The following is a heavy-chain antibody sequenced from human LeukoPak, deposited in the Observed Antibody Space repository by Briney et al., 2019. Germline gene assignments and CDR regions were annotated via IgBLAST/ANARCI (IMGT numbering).Heavy chain of an antibody. V-gene: IGHV6-1*01. CDR3: ARGYPIPRNRYDFWSGYFRGNWFDP. D-gene: IGHD3-3*01. CDR2: TYYRSKWYN. J-gene: IGHJ5*02. Sequence: SQTLSLTCAISGDSVSSNSAAWNWIRQSPSRGLEWLGRTYYRSKWYNDYAVSVKSRITINPDTSKNQFSLQLNSVTPEDTAVYYCARGYPIPRNRYDFWSGYFRGNWFDPWGQGTLVTVSS. CDR1: GDSVSSNSAA.